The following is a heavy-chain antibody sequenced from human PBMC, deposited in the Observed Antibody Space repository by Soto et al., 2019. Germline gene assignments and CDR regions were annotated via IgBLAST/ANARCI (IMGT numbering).Heavy chain of an antibody. J-gene: IGHJ4*02. CDR3: AKDRNYPRDQFHY. D-gene: IGHD1-7*01. Sequence: LRLSCAASGFTFSTYALSWVRQAPGKGLEWVSAISANGQGIYYAGSVRGRFTISRDNSKNTIFLHMDSLRAEDTAVYYCAKDRNYPRDQFHYWGQGTLVTVSS. CDR2: ISANGQGI. CDR1: GFTFSTYA. V-gene: IGHV3-23*01.